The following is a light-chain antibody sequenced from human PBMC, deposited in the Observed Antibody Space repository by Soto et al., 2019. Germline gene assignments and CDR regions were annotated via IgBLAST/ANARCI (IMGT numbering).Light chain of an antibody. CDR3: CSNPGRPDI. CDR1: SSDIGGYNY. J-gene: IGLJ1*01. Sequence: QSALTQPRSVSGSPGQSAAISCTGTSSDIGGYNYVSWYQQHPGKAPKVIIYDVDKRSSGVPLRFFGSKSGNTTSLTISDLQAEDEDDYYCCSNPGRPDIFGTGTKLTVL. V-gene: IGLV2-11*01. CDR2: DVD.